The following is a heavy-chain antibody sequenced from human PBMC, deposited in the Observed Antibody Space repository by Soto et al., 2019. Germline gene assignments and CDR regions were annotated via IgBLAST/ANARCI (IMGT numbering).Heavy chain of an antibody. CDR2: ISSSGSTI. J-gene: IGHJ6*02. V-gene: IGHV3-11*01. Sequence: QVQLVESGGGLVKPGGSLRLSCAASGFTFSDYYMSWIRQAPGRGLEWVSYISSSGSTIYYADSVKGRFTISRDNAKNSLYLQMNSLRAEDTAVYYCARRLNSSSYLYYYYGMDVWGQGTTVTVSS. D-gene: IGHD6-13*01. CDR1: GFTFSDYY. CDR3: ARRLNSSSYLYYYYGMDV.